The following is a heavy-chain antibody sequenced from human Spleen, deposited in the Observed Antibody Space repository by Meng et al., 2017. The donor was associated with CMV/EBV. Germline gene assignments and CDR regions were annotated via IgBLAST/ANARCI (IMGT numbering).Heavy chain of an antibody. D-gene: IGHD3-10*01. CDR1: GFTVVSTY. CDR3: ARGNSGSGSDNWFDP. J-gene: IGHJ5*02. CDR2: IYSGGRT. Sequence: SGFTVVSTYLTWVRQAPGKGLEWVSVIYSGGRTYYANSVKGRFTISRDNSKNTLYLQMNSLRADDTALYYCARGNSGSGSDNWFDPWGQGTLVTVSS. V-gene: IGHV3-53*01.